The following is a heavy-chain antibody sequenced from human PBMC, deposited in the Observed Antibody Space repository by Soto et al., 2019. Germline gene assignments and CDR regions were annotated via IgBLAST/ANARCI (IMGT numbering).Heavy chain of an antibody. CDR2: IWYDGSNK. Sequence: QVQLVESGGGVVQPGRSLRLSCAASGFTFSSYGMHWVRQAPGKGLEWVAVIWYDGSNKYYADSVKGRFTISRDNSKNTLYLQMNSLRAEDTAVYYCARDRRNYYDSSFFDYWGQGTLVTVSS. CDR1: GFTFSSYG. D-gene: IGHD3-22*01. CDR3: ARDRRNYYDSSFFDY. J-gene: IGHJ4*02. V-gene: IGHV3-33*01.